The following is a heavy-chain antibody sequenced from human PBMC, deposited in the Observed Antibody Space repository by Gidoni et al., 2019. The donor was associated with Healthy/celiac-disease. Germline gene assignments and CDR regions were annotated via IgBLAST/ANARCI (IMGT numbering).Heavy chain of an antibody. V-gene: IGHV3-30-3*01. CDR3: ARDLLVYDSSGYYIDY. CDR1: GFNFSSYA. Sequence: QVQLVESGGGVVQPGRSLRLSRAASGFNFSSYAMHWVRQAPGKGLEWVAVISYDGSNKYYADSVKGRFTISRDNSKNTLYLQMNSLRAEDTAVYYCARDLLVYDSSGYYIDYWGQGTLVTVSS. J-gene: IGHJ4*02. D-gene: IGHD3-22*01. CDR2: ISYDGSNK.